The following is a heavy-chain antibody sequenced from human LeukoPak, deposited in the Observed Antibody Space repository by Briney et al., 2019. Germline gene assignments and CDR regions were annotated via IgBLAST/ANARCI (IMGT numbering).Heavy chain of an antibody. Sequence: PGGSLRLSCSASGFTFSSYAMHWVRQAPGKGLEYVSAISSNGGSTYYADSVKGSFTISRDNSKNTLYLQMSSLRAEDTAVYYCVKDRGGLSSDLGYFDYWGQGTLVTVSS. CDR3: VKDRGGLSSDLGYFDY. CDR1: GFTFSSYA. D-gene: IGHD6-19*01. V-gene: IGHV3-64D*06. J-gene: IGHJ4*02. CDR2: ISSNGGST.